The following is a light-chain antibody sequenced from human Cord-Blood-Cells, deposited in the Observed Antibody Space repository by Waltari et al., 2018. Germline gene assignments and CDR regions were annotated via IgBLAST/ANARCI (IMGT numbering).Light chain of an antibody. V-gene: IGLV2-14*01. Sequence: QSALTQPASVSVSPGQSITISCPGTSSDVCGYTYVSWYQQHPGKAPKLMIYDVSNRPSGVSNRFSGSKSGNTASLTISGLQAEDEADYYCSSYTSSSTLVFGGGTKLTVL. CDR1: SSDVCGYTY. CDR3: SSYTSSSTLV. J-gene: IGLJ2*01. CDR2: DVS.